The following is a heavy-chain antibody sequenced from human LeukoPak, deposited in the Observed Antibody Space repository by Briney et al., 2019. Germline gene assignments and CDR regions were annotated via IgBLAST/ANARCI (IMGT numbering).Heavy chain of an antibody. Sequence: ASVKVSCKASGYTFTGYYMHWVRQAPGRGLEWMGRINPNSGGTNYAQKFQGRVTMTRDTSISTAYMELSRLRSDDTAVYYCARDKNRGYSYGYGLDYWGQGTLVTVSS. CDR1: GYTFTGYY. CDR2: INPNSGGT. CDR3: ARDKNRGYSYGYGLDY. V-gene: IGHV1-2*06. J-gene: IGHJ4*02. D-gene: IGHD5-18*01.